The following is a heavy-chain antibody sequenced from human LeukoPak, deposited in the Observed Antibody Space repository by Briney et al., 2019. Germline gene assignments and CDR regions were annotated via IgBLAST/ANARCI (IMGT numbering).Heavy chain of an antibody. CDR2: IKQDGSAK. Sequence: QPGGPLRLSCAASGFTISWSWMSWVRQAPGEGLEWVANIKQDGSAKYYVDSVKGRFTISRDNAKNSLYLQMNSLRGEDTAVYYCAREPATYSGYAGLDYSGQGTLVTVSS. CDR1: GFTISWSW. CDR3: AREPATYSGYAGLDY. D-gene: IGHD5-12*01. J-gene: IGHJ4*02. V-gene: IGHV3-7*04.